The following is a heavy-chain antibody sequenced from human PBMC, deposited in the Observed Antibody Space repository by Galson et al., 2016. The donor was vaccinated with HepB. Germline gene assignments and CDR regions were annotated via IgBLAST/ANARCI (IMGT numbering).Heavy chain of an antibody. CDR1: GFSLSSSGMC. D-gene: IGHD6-13*01. J-gene: IGHJ4*02. V-gene: IGHV2-70*01. Sequence: PALVKPTQTLTLTCTFSGFSLSSSGMCVTWIRQPPGKALEWLAVIDWDAGKYYSTSLKTRLTISKDTSKNQVVLTMTNMDPVDTATYYCARRSGYSSNCDYWGQGTLVTVSS. CDR3: ARRSGYSSNCDY. CDR2: IDWDAGK.